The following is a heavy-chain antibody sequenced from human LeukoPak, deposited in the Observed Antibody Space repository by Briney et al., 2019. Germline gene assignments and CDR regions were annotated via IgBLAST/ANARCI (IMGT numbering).Heavy chain of an antibody. CDR2: INPNSGGT. V-gene: IGHV1-2*02. J-gene: IGHJ4*02. D-gene: IGHD2-2*01. Sequence: AXXKVSCKASGYTFTGYYMHWVRQAPGKGLEWMGWINPNSGGTNYAQKFQGRVTMTRDTSISTAYMEVSRLRSDDTAVYYCARDAGYCSSTSCYSAAISYYFDYWGQGTLVTVSS. CDR1: GYTFTGYY. CDR3: ARDAGYCSSTSCYSAAISYYFDY.